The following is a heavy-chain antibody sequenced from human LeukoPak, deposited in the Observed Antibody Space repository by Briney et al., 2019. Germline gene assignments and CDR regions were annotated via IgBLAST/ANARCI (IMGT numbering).Heavy chain of an antibody. CDR2: IYYSGST. D-gene: IGHD6-13*01. Sequence: PSKTLSLTCTVSGGSISSGGYYWSWIRQHPGKGLEWIGYIYYSGSTYYNPSLKSRVTISVDTSKNQFSLKLSSVTAADTAVYYCARGGHSSSWYISGYYYYYYMDVWGKGTTVTVSS. CDR3: ARGGHSSSWYISGYYYYYYMDV. CDR1: GGSISSGGYY. V-gene: IGHV4-31*03. J-gene: IGHJ6*03.